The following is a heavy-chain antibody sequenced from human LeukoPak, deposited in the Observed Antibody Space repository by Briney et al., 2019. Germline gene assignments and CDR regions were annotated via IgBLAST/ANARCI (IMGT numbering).Heavy chain of an antibody. CDR3: ARDSGMVGGTVDY. J-gene: IGHJ4*02. CDR1: GYTFTIYY. CDR2: INPSGAST. Sequence: ASVKLSFTSSGYTFTIYYMYWVRQPPGQGLESMRIINPSGASTSYAQKFQGRVTMTRDTSTSTVYMELSSLRSEDTAVYYCARDSGMVGGTVDYWGQGTLVTVSS. D-gene: IGHD3-10*01. V-gene: IGHV1-46*01.